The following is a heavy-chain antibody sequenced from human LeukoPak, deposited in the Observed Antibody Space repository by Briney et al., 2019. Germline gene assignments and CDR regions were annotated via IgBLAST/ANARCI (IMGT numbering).Heavy chain of an antibody. J-gene: IGHJ4*02. CDR3: ARGSTINWYKYYFDY. D-gene: IGHD1-1*01. V-gene: IGHV1-2*02. Sequence: ASVKVSCKASGYTFTGYYMHWVRQAPGQGLEWVGWINPNSGGTNYAQKFQGRVTMTRDTSISTAYMELTRLGSDDTAGYYCARGSTINWYKYYFDYGGQETLVTVPS. CDR1: GYTFTGYY. CDR2: INPNSGGT.